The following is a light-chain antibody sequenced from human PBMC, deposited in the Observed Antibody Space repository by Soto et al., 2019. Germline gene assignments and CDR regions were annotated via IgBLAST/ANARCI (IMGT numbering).Light chain of an antibody. CDR3: CAYTITATWV. J-gene: IGLJ3*02. CDR1: RSDVGTHDL. CDR2: EAT. V-gene: IGLV2-23*01. Sequence: QSVLTQPASVSASPGQSITISCNGSRSDVGTHDLVSWFQQHPGKAPELLIYEATKRPSGVSNRFSGSKSGNTASLTISGLQDEDEADYYCCAYTITATWVFGGGTKVTVL.